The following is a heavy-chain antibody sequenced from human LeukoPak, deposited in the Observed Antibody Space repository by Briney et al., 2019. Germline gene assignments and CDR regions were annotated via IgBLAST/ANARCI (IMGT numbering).Heavy chain of an antibody. CDR1: GGSISSGDYY. Sequence: SETLSLTCTVSGGSISSGDYYWSWIRQPPGKGLEWIGYIYYSGGTYYNPSLKSRVTISVDTSKNQFSLKLSSVTAADTAVYYCARLSYGSGHFDYWGQGTLVTVSS. CDR3: ARLSYGSGHFDY. CDR2: IYYSGGT. V-gene: IGHV4-30-4*01. J-gene: IGHJ4*02. D-gene: IGHD3-10*01.